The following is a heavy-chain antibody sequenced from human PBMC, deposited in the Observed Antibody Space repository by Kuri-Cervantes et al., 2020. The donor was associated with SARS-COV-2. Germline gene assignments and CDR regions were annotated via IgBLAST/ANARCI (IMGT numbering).Heavy chain of an antibody. D-gene: IGHD3-22*01. Sequence: SVKVSCKASGGTFSSYAISWVRQAPGQGLEWMGGIIPIFGTANYAQKFQGRATITADKSTSTAYMELSSLRSEDTAVYYCARDYYYDSSGYYYRFDYWGQGTLVTVSS. CDR2: IIPIFGTA. CDR1: GGTFSSYA. CDR3: ARDYYYDSSGYYYRFDY. J-gene: IGHJ4*02. V-gene: IGHV1-69*06.